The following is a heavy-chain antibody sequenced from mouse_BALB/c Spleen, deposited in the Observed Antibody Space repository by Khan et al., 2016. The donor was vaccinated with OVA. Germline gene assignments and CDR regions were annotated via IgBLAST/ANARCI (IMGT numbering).Heavy chain of an antibody. CDR2: ISSGGDYT. V-gene: IGHV5-6*01. Sequence: EVELVESGGDLVKPGGSLKFSCAASGFTFSSYSMSWVRQTPDKRLEWVATISSGGDYTYYSDNVKGRFTISRDNAKNTLYLQMSSLKSEDTAMYYFGSYLTWSFSYWGQGALVTVSA. CDR3: GSYLTWSFSY. D-gene: IGHD1-1*01. CDR1: GFTFSSYS. J-gene: IGHJ3*01.